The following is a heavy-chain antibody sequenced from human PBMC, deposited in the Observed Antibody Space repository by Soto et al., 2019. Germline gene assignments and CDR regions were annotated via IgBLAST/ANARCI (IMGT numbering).Heavy chain of an antibody. CDR1: GGSMISYD. V-gene: IGHV4-59*12. Sequence: SETLSLTCTVSGGSMISYDWSWIRQPPGKGLEWIGFIYYSGSTYYNPSLKSRVTISVDTSKNQFSLKLSSVTAADTAVYYCARDLTSYGMDVWGQGTTVTVSS. CDR3: ARDLTSYGMDV. D-gene: IGHD3-9*01. CDR2: IYYSGST. J-gene: IGHJ6*02.